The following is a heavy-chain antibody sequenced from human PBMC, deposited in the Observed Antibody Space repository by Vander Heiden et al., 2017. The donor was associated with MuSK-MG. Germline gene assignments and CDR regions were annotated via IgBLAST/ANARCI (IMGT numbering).Heavy chain of an antibody. CDR1: RFTFITYP. D-gene: IGHD2-2*02. CDR2: ISSTSDYI. Sequence: EVQLVESGGGLVKPGGSLRLSCAASRFTFITYPMNWVRQAPGKGLEWVSSISSTSDYIYYADSVKGRFTISRDNAENSLYLQMNGLRAEDTAIYYCARDGCTSTTCYTAYFDYWGQGTLVTVSS. V-gene: IGHV3-21*01. J-gene: IGHJ4*02. CDR3: ARDGCTSTTCYTAYFDY.